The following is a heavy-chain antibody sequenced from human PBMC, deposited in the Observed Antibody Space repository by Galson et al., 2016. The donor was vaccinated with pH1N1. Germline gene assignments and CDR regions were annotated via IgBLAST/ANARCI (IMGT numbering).Heavy chain of an antibody. V-gene: IGHV4-39*01. J-gene: IGHJ5*02. Sequence: ETLSLTCSLSGDSISRNSYYWAWIRQPPGKGLEWIGNIYYRGTVYYNLSLKSRVTISVDTSKNEFSLNLSSVTAADSAVYFCARRSGWPNWFDPWGQGTLVTVSS. CDR2: IYYRGTV. CDR3: ARRSGWPNWFDP. D-gene: IGHD6-19*01. CDR1: GDSISRNSYY.